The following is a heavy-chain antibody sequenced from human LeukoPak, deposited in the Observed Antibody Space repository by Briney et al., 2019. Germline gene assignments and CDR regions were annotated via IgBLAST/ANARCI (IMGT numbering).Heavy chain of an antibody. J-gene: IGHJ3*02. V-gene: IGHV4-61*01. CDR2: IYYSGST. CDR3: ARWGELGYYDSSEAFDI. CDR1: GGSISSSSYY. D-gene: IGHD3-22*01. Sequence: SETLSLTCTVSGGSISSSSYYWSWIRQPPGKGLEWIGYIYYSGSTNYNPSLKSRVTISVDTSKNQFSLKLSSVTAADTAVYYCARWGELGYYDSSEAFDIWGQGTMVTVSS.